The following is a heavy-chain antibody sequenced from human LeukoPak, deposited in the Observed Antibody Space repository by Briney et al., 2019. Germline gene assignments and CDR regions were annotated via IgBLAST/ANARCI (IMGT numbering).Heavy chain of an antibody. V-gene: IGHV3-43D*03. Sequence: PGGSLRLSCAASGFTFDDYAMHWVRQAPGKGLEWVSLISWDGGSTYYADSVKGRFTISRDNSKNSLYLQMNSLRAEDTALYYCAKDVAAAGGSYFDYWGQGTLVTVSS. CDR1: GFTFDDYA. J-gene: IGHJ4*02. D-gene: IGHD6-13*01. CDR2: ISWDGGST. CDR3: AKDVAAAGGSYFDY.